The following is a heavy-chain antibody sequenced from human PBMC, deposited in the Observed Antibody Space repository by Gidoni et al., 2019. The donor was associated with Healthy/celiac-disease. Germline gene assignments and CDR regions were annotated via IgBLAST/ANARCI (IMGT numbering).Heavy chain of an antibody. Sequence: QVTLKESGPALVKPTQTLTLTCTFSGFSLSTSGMRVSWIRQPPGKALEWLARIDWNDDKFYSTSLKTRLTISKDTSKNQVVLTMTNMDPVDTATYYCARSSYSNGWYGAQYYYYGMDVWGQGTTVTVSS. J-gene: IGHJ6*02. V-gene: IGHV2-70*04. D-gene: IGHD6-19*01. CDR3: ARSSYSNGWYGAQYYYYGMDV. CDR1: GFSLSTSGMR. CDR2: IDWNDDK.